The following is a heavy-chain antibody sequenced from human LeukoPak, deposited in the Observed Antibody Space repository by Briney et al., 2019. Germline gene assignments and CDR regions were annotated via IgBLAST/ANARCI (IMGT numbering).Heavy chain of an antibody. V-gene: IGHV3-23*01. CDR1: GFTFSSYA. D-gene: IGHD6-19*01. Sequence: GGSLRLSCAASGFTFSSYAMSWVRQAPGKGLEWVSAISGSGGSTYYADSAKGRFTISRDNSKNTLYLQMNSLRAEDTAVYYCAKDRGIAVKINWFDPWGQGTLVTVSS. CDR3: AKDRGIAVKINWFDP. CDR2: ISGSGGST. J-gene: IGHJ5*02.